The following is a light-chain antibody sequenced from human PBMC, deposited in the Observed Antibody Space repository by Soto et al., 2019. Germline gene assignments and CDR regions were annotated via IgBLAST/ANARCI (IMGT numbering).Light chain of an antibody. CDR2: GAS. V-gene: IGKV3-20*01. Sequence: EIVLTQSPGTLSLSPGERATLSCRASQSVSSSYLAWYQQKPGQAPRLLIYGASSRATGIPDRFSGSGSGTVFTLTISRLEPEDFAVYYCQQYTTFGQGAKVEIK. CDR3: QQYTT. CDR1: QSVSSSY. J-gene: IGKJ1*01.